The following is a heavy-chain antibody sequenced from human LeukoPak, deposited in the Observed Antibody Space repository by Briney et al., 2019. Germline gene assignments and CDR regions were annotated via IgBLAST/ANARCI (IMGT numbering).Heavy chain of an antibody. V-gene: IGHV1-46*01. Sequence: EASVKVSCKASGYTFTTYYMHWVRQAPGQGLEWMGIINPNGGSTSYAQNRVTMTRDTSTSTFYMELSSLKSEDTAVYYCARASNYGSGNYHLDYWGQGTLVTVFS. J-gene: IGHJ4*02. CDR2: INPNGGST. D-gene: IGHD3-10*01. CDR1: GYTFTTYY. CDR3: ARASNYGSGNYHLDY.